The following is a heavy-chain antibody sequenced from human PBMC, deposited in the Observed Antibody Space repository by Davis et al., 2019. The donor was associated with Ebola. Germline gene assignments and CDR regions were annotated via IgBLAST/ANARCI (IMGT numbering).Heavy chain of an antibody. V-gene: IGHV3-7*03. Sequence: PGGSLRLSCAASGFTSNTYWMSWARQAPGKGLECVAHIKEDGSKEFYVDSVKGRFTISRDNAKSSLYLQMNSLRAEDTAVFYCVRGGSATAYWGQGTPVTASS. D-gene: IGHD2-15*01. CDR2: IKEDGSKE. J-gene: IGHJ1*01. CDR1: GFTSNTYW. CDR3: VRGGSATAY.